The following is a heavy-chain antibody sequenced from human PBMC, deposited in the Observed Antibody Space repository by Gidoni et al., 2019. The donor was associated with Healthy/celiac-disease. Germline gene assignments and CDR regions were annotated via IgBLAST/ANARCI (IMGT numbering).Heavy chain of an antibody. J-gene: IGHJ1*01. CDR3: ARTVVSEYQLLYPGAEYFQH. Sequence: QVQLVQSGAEVKKPGASVKVSCKASGYTFTSYGISWVRQAPGQGLEWMGWISAYSGNTNYAQKLQGRVTITTDTSTSTAYMELRSLRSDDTAMYYCARTVVSEYQLLYPGAEYFQHWGQGTLVTVSS. V-gene: IGHV1-18*01. D-gene: IGHD2-2*02. CDR2: ISAYSGNT. CDR1: GYTFTSYG.